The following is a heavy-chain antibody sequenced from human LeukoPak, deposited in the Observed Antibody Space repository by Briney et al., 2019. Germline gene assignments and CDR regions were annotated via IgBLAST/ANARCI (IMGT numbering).Heavy chain of an antibody. V-gene: IGHV3-74*01. Sequence: GRSLRLSCAVSGFTFSSYWMHWVRQAPGKGLVWVSRINSDGSNTRYADSVKGRFTIARDNAKNTLDLQMNSLRAEDTAVYYCVRSAYGGEQADYWGQGTLVTVSS. CDR2: INSDGSNT. CDR3: VRSAYGGEQADY. J-gene: IGHJ4*02. D-gene: IGHD4-23*01. CDR1: GFTFSSYW.